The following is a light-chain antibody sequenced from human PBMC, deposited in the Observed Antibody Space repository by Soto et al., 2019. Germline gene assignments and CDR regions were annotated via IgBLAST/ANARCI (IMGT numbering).Light chain of an antibody. V-gene: IGKV1-12*01. Sequence: DIQMTQSPSSVSASVGDRVTITCRASQGISSWLAWYQQKPGKAPKLLIYAASSLQSGVPSRFSGRGSGPDFNLTLRSLQPDDCATYYCQQANSFPFTFGPGTKVDIK. CDR2: AAS. CDR1: QGISSW. CDR3: QQANSFPFT. J-gene: IGKJ3*01.